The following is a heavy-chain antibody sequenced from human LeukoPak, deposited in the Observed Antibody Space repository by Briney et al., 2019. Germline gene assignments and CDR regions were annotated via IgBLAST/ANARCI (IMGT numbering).Heavy chain of an antibody. Sequence: GGSLRLSCAASGFTFSNAWMSWVRQAPGKGLEWVALISSDGVNKYYADSVKGRFTISRDNSKNTLYLQMNSLRDEDTAVYYCAKRGNAKGHYDTSGYYPFDYWGQGTLVTVSS. V-gene: IGHV3-30*18. J-gene: IGHJ4*02. CDR1: GFTFSNAW. CDR2: ISSDGVNK. CDR3: AKRGNAKGHYDTSGYYPFDY. D-gene: IGHD3-22*01.